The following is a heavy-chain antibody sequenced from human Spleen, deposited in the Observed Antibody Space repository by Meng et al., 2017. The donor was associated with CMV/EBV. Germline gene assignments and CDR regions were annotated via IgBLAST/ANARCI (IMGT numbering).Heavy chain of an antibody. J-gene: IGHJ5*02. V-gene: IGHV4-34*01. CDR1: SVSGYY. CDR2: VSHSGST. CDR3: ARARTIYCSSTSCYPQFDP. Sequence: SVSGYYWSWIRQPPGRELEWIGEVSHSGSTNYSPSLTSRVTISVDTSKTQFSLKLSSVTAADTAVYYCARARTIYCSSTSCYPQFDPWGQGTLVTVSS. D-gene: IGHD2-2*01.